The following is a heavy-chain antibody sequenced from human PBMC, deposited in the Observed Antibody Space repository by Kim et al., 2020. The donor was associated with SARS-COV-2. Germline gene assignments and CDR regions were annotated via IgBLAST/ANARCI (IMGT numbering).Heavy chain of an antibody. D-gene: IGHD6-19*01. CDR1: GFTFSSYG. CDR3: AKEEGSGYSSGWTYYYYGVDV. Sequence: GGSLRLSCAASGFTFSSYGMHWVRQAPGKGLEWVAVISYDGSNKYYADSVKGRFTISRDNSKNTLYLQMNSLRAEDTAVYYCAKEEGSGYSSGWTYYYYGVDVWGQGPTVTVSS. J-gene: IGHJ6*02. CDR2: ISYDGSNK. V-gene: IGHV3-30*18.